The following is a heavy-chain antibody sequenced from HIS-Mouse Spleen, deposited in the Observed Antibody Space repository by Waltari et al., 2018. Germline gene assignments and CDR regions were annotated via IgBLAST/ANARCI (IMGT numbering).Heavy chain of an antibody. CDR1: GGSISSGGYS. CDR3: ARGYYYDSSGYFYFDY. CDR2: IYHSGST. V-gene: IGHV4-30-2*01. J-gene: IGHJ4*02. Sequence: QLQLQESGSGLVKPSQTLSLTCAVSGGSISSGGYSWSWIRQPPGEGLEWIGYIYHSGSTYYNPSLKSRVTISVDRSKNQFSLKLSSVTAADTAVYYCARGYYYDSSGYFYFDYWGQGTLVTVSS. D-gene: IGHD3-22*01.